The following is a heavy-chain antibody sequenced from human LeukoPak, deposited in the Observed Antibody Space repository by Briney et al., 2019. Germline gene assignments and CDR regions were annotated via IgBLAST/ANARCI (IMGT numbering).Heavy chain of an antibody. CDR2: ISDSVGTT. J-gene: IGHJ4*02. D-gene: IGHD6-19*01. V-gene: IGHV3-23*01. Sequence: GGSLRLSCAAYGFTFSSYAMRWVRQAPGKVREWVASISDSVGTTYYADSGKGRFSISRDNSKNTMYLQMSSLRADDTAVYYCAKTAVTGKVAGSDCWGQGTLVTVSS. CDR1: GFTFSSYA. CDR3: AKTAVTGKVAGSDC.